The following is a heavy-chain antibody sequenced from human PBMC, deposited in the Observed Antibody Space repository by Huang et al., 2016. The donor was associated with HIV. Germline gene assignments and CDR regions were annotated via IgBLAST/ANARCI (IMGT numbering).Heavy chain of an antibody. V-gene: IGHV3-30-3*01. D-gene: IGHD5-12*01. CDR3: ARDLWLRDLYYYYYMDV. CDR2: ISYDGSNK. Sequence: QVQLVESGGGVVQPGRSLRLSCAASRFTFSNYAMHWVRQAPGNELEGVSVISYDGSNKYYADSVKGRFTISRDNSKNTLYLQMNSLRAEDTAVYYCARDLWLRDLYYYYYMDVWGKGTTVTVSS. J-gene: IGHJ6*03. CDR1: RFTFSNYA.